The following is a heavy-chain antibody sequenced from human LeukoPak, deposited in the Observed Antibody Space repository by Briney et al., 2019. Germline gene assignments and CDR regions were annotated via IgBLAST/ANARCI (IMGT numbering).Heavy chain of an antibody. J-gene: IGHJ4*02. D-gene: IGHD6-13*01. Sequence: GGSLRLSCAASGFTFSSYAMSWVRQAPGKGPEWVSAISGSGGSTYYADSVKGRFTISRDNSKNTLYLQMNSLRAEDTAVYYCTKDGYSSSWYAFDYWGQGTLVTVSS. CDR3: TKDGYSSSWYAFDY. V-gene: IGHV3-23*01. CDR2: ISGSGGST. CDR1: GFTFSSYA.